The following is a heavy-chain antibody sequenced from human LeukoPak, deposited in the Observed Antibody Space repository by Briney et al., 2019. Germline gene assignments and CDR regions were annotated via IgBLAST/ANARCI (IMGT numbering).Heavy chain of an antibody. Sequence: ASVKVSCKASGYTFTGYYMHWVRQAPGQGLEWMGWINPNSGGTNYAQKFQGRVTMTRDTSISTAYMELSSLRSEDTAVYYCARVGDIVVVPAGYGPFQHWGQGTLVTVSS. D-gene: IGHD2-2*01. V-gene: IGHV1-2*02. CDR2: INPNSGGT. J-gene: IGHJ1*01. CDR1: GYTFTGYY. CDR3: ARVGDIVVVPAGYGPFQH.